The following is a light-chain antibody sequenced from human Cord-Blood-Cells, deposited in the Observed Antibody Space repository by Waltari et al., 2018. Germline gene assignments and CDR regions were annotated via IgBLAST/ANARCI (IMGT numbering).Light chain of an antibody. CDR3: QHYGSSPS. Sequence: EIVLTQSPGNLSLSPGERATISCRANQSVSSRYLAWYQQKPGQAPRLLIYGAPSRATGIPDRLSDSWSETYFSLTISRLEPEDFAVYYCQHYGSSPSFGQRTKLEIK. J-gene: IGKJ2*03. V-gene: IGKV3-20*01. CDR1: QSVSSRY. CDR2: GAP.